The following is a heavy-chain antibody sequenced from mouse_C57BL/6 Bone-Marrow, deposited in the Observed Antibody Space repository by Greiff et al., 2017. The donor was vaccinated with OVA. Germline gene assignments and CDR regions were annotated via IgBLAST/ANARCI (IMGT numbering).Heavy chain of an antibody. CDR2: IDPEDGET. Sequence: VQLQQSGAELVKPGASVKLSCTASGFNIKDYYMHWVKQRTEQGLEWIGRIDPEDGETNYARKFQGKATITADTSSNTAYLQLSSLTSEDTAVYYCARDWDGYWGQGTTLTVSS. CDR1: GFNIKDYY. V-gene: IGHV14-2*01. J-gene: IGHJ2*01. D-gene: IGHD4-1*01. CDR3: ARDWDGY.